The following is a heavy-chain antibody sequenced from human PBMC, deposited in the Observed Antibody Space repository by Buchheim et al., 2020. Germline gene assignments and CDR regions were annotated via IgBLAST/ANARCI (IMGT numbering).Heavy chain of an antibody. Sequence: EVQLVQSGAEVKKPGESLRISCKGSGYSFTSYWISWVRQMPGKGLEWMGRIDPSDSYTNYSPSFQGHVTISADKSISTAYPQWSSLKASDTAMYYCARRAPLAAAGTYYYYGMDVWGQGTT. CDR2: IDPSDSYT. CDR3: ARRAPLAAAGTYYYYGMDV. V-gene: IGHV5-10-1*03. D-gene: IGHD6-13*01. J-gene: IGHJ6*02. CDR1: GYSFTSYW.